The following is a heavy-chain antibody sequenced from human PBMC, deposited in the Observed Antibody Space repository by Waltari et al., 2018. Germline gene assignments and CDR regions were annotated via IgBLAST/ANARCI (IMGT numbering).Heavy chain of an antibody. D-gene: IGHD3-3*01. J-gene: IGHJ5*02. CDR2: INHSGST. Sequence: QVQLQQWGAGLLTPSEALSLTCAVTGGSFSGYYWCWIRHPPGKGREWIGEINHSGSTNYNPSLKSRVTISVDTSKNQFSLKLSSVTAADTAVYYCARWSLRFLEWFSWFDPWGQGTLVTVSS. CDR1: GGSFSGYY. CDR3: ARWSLRFLEWFSWFDP. V-gene: IGHV4-34*01.